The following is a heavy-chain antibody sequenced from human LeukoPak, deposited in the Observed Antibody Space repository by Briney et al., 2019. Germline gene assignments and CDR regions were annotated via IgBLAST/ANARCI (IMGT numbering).Heavy chain of an antibody. CDR3: AREYSSSLYVLDY. Sequence: SETLSLTCTVSGGSISSYYWSWIWQPAGKGLEWIGRIYTSGSTNYNPSLKSRVTMSVDTSKNQFSLKLSSVTAADTAVYYCAREYSSSLYVLDYWGEGTLVTVSS. CDR1: GGSISSYY. D-gene: IGHD6-13*01. CDR2: IYTSGST. V-gene: IGHV4-4*07. J-gene: IGHJ4*02.